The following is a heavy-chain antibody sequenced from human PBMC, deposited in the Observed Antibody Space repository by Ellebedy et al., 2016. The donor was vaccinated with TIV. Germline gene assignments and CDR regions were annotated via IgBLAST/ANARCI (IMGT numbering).Heavy chain of an antibody. D-gene: IGHD3-9*01. Sequence: MPSETLSLTCTVSGGSISSGDYYWSWIRQPPGKGLEWIGEINHSGSTNYNPSLKSRVTISVDTSKNQFSLKLSSVTAADTAVYYCARDRNYDILTGYPRALDYWGQGTLVTVSS. J-gene: IGHJ4*02. CDR2: INHSGST. CDR1: GGSISSGDYY. CDR3: ARDRNYDILTGYPRALDY. V-gene: IGHV4-39*07.